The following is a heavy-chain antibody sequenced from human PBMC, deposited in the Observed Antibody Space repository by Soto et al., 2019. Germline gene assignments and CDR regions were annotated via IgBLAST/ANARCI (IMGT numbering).Heavy chain of an antibody. Sequence: PGEPLKISCKGSGYRFTSYWIGWVRQIPGKGLEWMGIIYPGDSDTRYSPSFQGQVTISADKSISTAYLRWSSLKASDTAMYYCARQSPPYGHYGMDVWGQGTTVTVSS. CDR3: ARQSPPYGHYGMDV. J-gene: IGHJ6*02. D-gene: IGHD4-17*01. V-gene: IGHV5-51*01. CDR2: IYPGDSDT. CDR1: GYRFTSYW.